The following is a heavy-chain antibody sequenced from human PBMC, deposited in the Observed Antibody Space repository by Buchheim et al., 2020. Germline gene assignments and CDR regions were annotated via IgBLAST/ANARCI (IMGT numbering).Heavy chain of an antibody. D-gene: IGHD4-17*01. CDR1: GFTFSSYA. CDR3: ARASVSFDY. V-gene: IGHV3-30-3*01. CDR2: ISYDGSNK. J-gene: IGHJ4*02. Sequence: QVQLVESGGGVVQPGRSLRLSCAASGFTFSSYAMHWVRQAPGKGLEWVAVISYDGSNKYYADSVKGRFTISRENSKNTLYLQMNSLRAEDTAVYYCARASVSFDYLGQGTL.